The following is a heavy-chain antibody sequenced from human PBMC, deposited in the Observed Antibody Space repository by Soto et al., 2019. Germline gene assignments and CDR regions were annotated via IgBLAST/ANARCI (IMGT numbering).Heavy chain of an antibody. CDR1: GGSISSYY. CDR2: IFYSGST. CDR3: ASMIGDPVLSFDS. J-gene: IGHJ5*01. D-gene: IGHD3-10*02. Sequence: QVQLQESGPGLVKPSETLSLTCTVSGGSISSYYWSWIRQPPGKGLEWIGFIFYSGSTSYNPSLKSRFTISIDTPEYHFSLKLNSVTAAATAVYYCASMIGDPVLSFDSWGQGTLVAGSS. V-gene: IGHV4-59*01.